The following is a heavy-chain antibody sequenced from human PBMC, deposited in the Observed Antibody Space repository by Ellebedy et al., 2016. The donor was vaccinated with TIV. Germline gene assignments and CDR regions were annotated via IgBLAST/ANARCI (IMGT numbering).Heavy chain of an antibody. D-gene: IGHD7-27*01. J-gene: IGHJ4*02. Sequence: GESLKISXKTSGYSFANYWISWVRQMPGKGLEWVGMIDPIVSHIKYSPSFQGLVTISDDKSFSTAYLQWNRLRASDTAMYYCARHELGSNAAFDYWGQGTLVTVSS. V-gene: IGHV5-10-1*01. CDR3: ARHELGSNAAFDY. CDR2: IDPIVSHI. CDR1: GYSFANYW.